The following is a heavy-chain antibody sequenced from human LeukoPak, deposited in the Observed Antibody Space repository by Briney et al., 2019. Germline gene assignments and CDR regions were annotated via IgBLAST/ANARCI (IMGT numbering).Heavy chain of an antibody. D-gene: IGHD1-26*01. V-gene: IGHV4-61*01. CDR1: GGSVSSGSYY. CDR2: IYYSGSA. J-gene: IGHJ4*02. Sequence: SETLSLTCTVSGGSVSSGSYYWSWIRQPPGKGLEWIGYIYYSGSANYNPSLKSRVTISVDTSKNQFSLKLSSVTAADTAVYYCASGTQVEKLDYWGQGTLVTVSS. CDR3: ASGTQVEKLDY.